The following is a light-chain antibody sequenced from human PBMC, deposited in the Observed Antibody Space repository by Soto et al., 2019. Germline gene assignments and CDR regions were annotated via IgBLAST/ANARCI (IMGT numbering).Light chain of an antibody. V-gene: IGKV1-27*01. CDR1: LPISNY. CDR3: HKYNSAPLT. J-gene: IGKJ4*01. Sequence: DIQMTQSPSSLSASVGDRVTITCRASLPISNYLAWYQQKPGKIPNLLIYAASTWQAGVPSRFSGTGSGTNFTLTISSLRAEDDAAYYCHKYNSAPLTFGGGTKVDIK. CDR2: AAS.